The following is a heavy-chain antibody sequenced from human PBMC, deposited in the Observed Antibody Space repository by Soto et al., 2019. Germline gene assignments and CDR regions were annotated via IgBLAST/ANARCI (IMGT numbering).Heavy chain of an antibody. CDR1: GFTFTSSA. J-gene: IGHJ4*02. CDR3: AADQGGNSLLDY. V-gene: IGHV1-58*01. D-gene: IGHD2-21*02. CDR2: IVVGSGNT. Sequence: ASVKVSCKASGFTFTSSAVQWVRQARGQRLEWIGWIVVGSGNTNYAQKFQERVTITRHMSTSTAYMELSSLRSEDTAVYYCAADQGGNSLLDYWGQGTLVTVSS.